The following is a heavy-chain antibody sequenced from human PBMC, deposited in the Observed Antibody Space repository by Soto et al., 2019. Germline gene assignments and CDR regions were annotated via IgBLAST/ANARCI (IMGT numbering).Heavy chain of an antibody. CDR2: IDSGDGTT. CDR3: VRPYYSSSWFPFDR. Sequence: LGLSCTGSGFDFGDYYMSWIRQAPGKGLEWVSYIDSGDGTTYYTDSVKGRFTISRDNAKKTVYLQMSSLRVEDTALYYCVRPYYSSSWFPFDRWGQGTLVTVSS. J-gene: IGHJ4*02. V-gene: IGHV3-11*01. D-gene: IGHD6-13*01. CDR1: GFDFGDYY.